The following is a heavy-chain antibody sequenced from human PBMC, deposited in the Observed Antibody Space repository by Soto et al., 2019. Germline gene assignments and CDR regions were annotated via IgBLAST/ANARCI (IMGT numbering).Heavy chain of an antibody. D-gene: IGHD3-10*01. CDR2: IGRVSTYI. V-gene: IGHV3-21*02. CDR1: GFPFSSFS. J-gene: IGHJ4*02. Sequence: QLVESGGGLVKPGGSLRLSCVASGFPFSSFSLNWIRQAPGKGLEWVSSIGRVSTYIYYADSVRGRFPVSRDNAKNSVYLQMNGLTAEDSGIYYCARVTAGSGSYQIDLWGQGTLVTVSS. CDR3: ARVTAGSGSYQIDL.